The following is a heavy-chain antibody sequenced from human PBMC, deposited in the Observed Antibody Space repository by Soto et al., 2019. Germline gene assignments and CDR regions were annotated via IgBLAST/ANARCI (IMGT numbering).Heavy chain of an antibody. CDR3: ARGATYYYDISGHLFDY. D-gene: IGHD3-22*01. CDR1: GGSISSGDYY. Sequence: PSETLSLTCTVSGGSISSGDYYWSWIRQPPGKGLELIGYIYYCGSTSYNPSLKSRVTMSVDTSKNQFSLKLSSVTAADTAVYYCARGATYYYDISGHLFDYWGQGTLVTSPQ. CDR2: IYYCGST. V-gene: IGHV4-30-4*01. J-gene: IGHJ4*02.